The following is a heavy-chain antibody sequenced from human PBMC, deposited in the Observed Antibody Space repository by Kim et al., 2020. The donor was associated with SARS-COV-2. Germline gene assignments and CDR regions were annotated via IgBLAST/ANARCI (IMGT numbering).Heavy chain of an antibody. Sequence: ASVKVSCKASGYTFTGYYMHWVRQAPGQGLEWMGWINPNSGGTNYAQKFQGRVTMTRDTSISTAYMELSRLRSDDTAVYYCAREGMAALWYFGSSWSHGGNWFDPWGQRTLVTVSS. V-gene: IGHV1-2*02. D-gene: IGHD6-13*01. CDR3: AREGMAALWYFGSSWSHGGNWFDP. CDR1: GYTFTGYY. CDR2: INPNSGGT. J-gene: IGHJ5*02.